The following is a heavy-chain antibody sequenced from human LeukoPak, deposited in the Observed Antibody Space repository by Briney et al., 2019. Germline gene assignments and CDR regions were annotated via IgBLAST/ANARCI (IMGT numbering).Heavy chain of an antibody. CDR1: GGSFSDYY. Sequence: PSETLSLTCAVYGGSFSDYYWSWIRQPPGKGREWIGEINHSGSTNYNPSLKSRVTISVDTSKNQFSLKLDSVTAADTAVYYCARNRATMVRGVLDYWGQGTLVTVSS. D-gene: IGHD3-10*01. CDR2: INHSGST. V-gene: IGHV4-34*01. J-gene: IGHJ4*02. CDR3: ARNRATMVRGVLDY.